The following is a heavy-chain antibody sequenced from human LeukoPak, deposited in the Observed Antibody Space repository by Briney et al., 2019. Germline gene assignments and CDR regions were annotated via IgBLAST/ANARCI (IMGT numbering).Heavy chain of an antibody. CDR1: GFTFSTYA. CDR3: AKDRGDYVFAY. V-gene: IGHV3-23*01. Sequence: PGGSLRLSCAASGFTFSTYAMSWVRQAPGKGLEWVSGSSGSGGNTYYADSVKGRFTISRDNSKSTLYLQMNSLRVEDTAVYCCAKDRGDYVFAYWGQGTVVTVSS. D-gene: IGHD4-17*01. J-gene: IGHJ4*02. CDR2: SSGSGGNT.